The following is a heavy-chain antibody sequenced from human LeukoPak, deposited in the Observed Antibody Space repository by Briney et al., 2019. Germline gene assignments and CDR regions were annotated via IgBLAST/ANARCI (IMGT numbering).Heavy chain of an antibody. Sequence: ASVKVSCKASGYTFTSYDINWVRQATGQGLEWMGWMNPNSGNTGYAQKFQGRVTMTRNTSISTAYMELSSLRSEDTAVYYCATSIRGCSYGYLFWNDPYYYYGMDVWGQGTTVTVSS. CDR2: MNPNSGNT. V-gene: IGHV1-8*01. D-gene: IGHD5-18*01. CDR1: GYTFTSYD. J-gene: IGHJ6*02. CDR3: ATSIRGCSYGYLFWNDPYYYYGMDV.